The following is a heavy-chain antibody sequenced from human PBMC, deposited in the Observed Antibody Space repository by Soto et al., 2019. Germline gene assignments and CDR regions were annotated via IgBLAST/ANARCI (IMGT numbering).Heavy chain of an antibody. J-gene: IGHJ4*02. Sequence: PGGSLRPSCAASRFTFTSYAMSWVRLTPGKGLEWVSAISGSGSNTFYADSVRGRFTISRDNSKNTVFLQMNNLRAEDTAVYFCARDRAIFVLWGQGTRVTVSS. CDR3: ARDRAIFVL. CDR1: RFTFTSYA. CDR2: ISGSGSNT. V-gene: IGHV3-23*01.